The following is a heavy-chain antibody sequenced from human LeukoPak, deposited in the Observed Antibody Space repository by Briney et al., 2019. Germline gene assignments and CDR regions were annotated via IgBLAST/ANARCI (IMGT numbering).Heavy chain of an antibody. CDR1: GYTFTSYY. CDR2: INPSGGST. V-gene: IGHV1-46*01. CDR3: ASTYDFWSGYYD. Sequence: ASVKVSCKASGYTFTSYYMHWVRQAPGQGLEWMGIINPSGGSTSYAQKFQGRVTMTRDTSTSTAYMELSSLRSEDTAMYYCASTYDFWSGYYDWGQGTLVTVSS. D-gene: IGHD3-3*01. J-gene: IGHJ4*02.